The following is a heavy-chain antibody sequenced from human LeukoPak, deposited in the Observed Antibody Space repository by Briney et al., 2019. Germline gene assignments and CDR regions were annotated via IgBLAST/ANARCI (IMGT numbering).Heavy chain of an antibody. CDR1: GFTFTRSA. J-gene: IGHJ4*02. CDR3: AALVDYYDSSGYYVDY. D-gene: IGHD3-22*01. Sequence: SVKASCKASGFTFTRSAMQWVRQARGQRLEWIGWIVVGSGNTNYAQKFQERVTISRDMSTSTAYMELSSLRSEDTAVYYCAALVDYYDSSGYYVDYWGQGTLVTVSS. V-gene: IGHV1-58*02. CDR2: IVVGSGNT.